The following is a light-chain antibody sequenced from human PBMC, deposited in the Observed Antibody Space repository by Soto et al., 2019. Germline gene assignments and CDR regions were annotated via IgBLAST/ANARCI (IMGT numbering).Light chain of an antibody. J-gene: IGLJ2*01. CDR1: NSDIGGYNF. CDR2: DVT. Sequence: QSALTQPASVSGSRGQSITISCTGTNSDIGGYNFVSWYQQHPGKAPKLMFYDVTNRPSGVSNRFSGSKSGKTASLTISGLQAEDEAVYYCSSYTSTNTVVFGGGTKVAVL. V-gene: IGLV2-14*03. CDR3: SSYTSTNTVV.